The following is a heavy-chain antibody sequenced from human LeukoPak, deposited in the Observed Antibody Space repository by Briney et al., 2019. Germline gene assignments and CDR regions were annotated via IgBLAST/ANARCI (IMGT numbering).Heavy chain of an antibody. Sequence: PGGTLRLSCAASGFAFSNAWMTRVRQAPGKGLEGFGRIKSKTDGGTTYYAASAKGRLPFSCDNSKNTSYLQLTSLRGEDTAGIYCAKDTCDCYFDYWGQGTLVTVSS. V-gene: IGHV3-15*01. CDR1: GFAFSNAW. CDR2: IKSKTDGGTT. D-gene: IGHD2-21*02. J-gene: IGHJ4*02. CDR3: AKDTCDCYFDY.